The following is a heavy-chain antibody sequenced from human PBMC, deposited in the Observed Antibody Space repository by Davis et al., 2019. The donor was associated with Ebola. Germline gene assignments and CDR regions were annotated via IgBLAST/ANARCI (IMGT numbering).Heavy chain of an antibody. V-gene: IGHV3-48*03. CDR2: ISSSGSTI. Sequence: GESLKIPCAASGFTFSSYEMNWVRQAPGKGLEWISYISSSGSTIYYADSVKGRFTISRDNAKNSLYLQMNSLRPKDTAVYYCARGDRDDYVWGSYRRYFDYWGQGTLVTVSS. CDR3: ARGDRDDYVWGSYRRYFDY. D-gene: IGHD3-16*02. J-gene: IGHJ4*02. CDR1: GFTFSSYE.